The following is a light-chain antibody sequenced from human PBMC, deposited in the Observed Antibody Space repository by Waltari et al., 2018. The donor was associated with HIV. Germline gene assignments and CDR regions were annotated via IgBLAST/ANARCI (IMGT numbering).Light chain of an antibody. J-gene: IGKJ1*01. CDR3: QKYYSARSWT. Sequence: DIQMTPSPSSLAASVGDRVTITCRASQGISSYLAWSQQTPGKVPKVLIYAASTVQPGVPSRFSGSGSGTDFTLTITSLQPEDGATYYCQKYYSARSWTFGQGTKVEIK. CDR1: QGISSY. V-gene: IGKV1-27*01. CDR2: AAS.